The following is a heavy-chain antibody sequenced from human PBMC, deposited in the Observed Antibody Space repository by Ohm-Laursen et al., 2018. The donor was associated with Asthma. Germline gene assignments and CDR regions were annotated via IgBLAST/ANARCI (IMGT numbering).Heavy chain of an antibody. V-gene: IGHV3-53*01. CDR3: ARATRYYYDSSGYHFDY. J-gene: IGHJ4*02. Sequence: SLRLSCSAPGFTFSSYAMSWVRQAPGKGLEWVSVIYSGCSTYYADSVKGRFTISRDNSKNTLYLQMNSLRAEDTAVYYCARATRYYYDSSGYHFDYWGQGTLVTVSS. D-gene: IGHD3-22*01. CDR1: GFTFSSYA. CDR2: IYSGCST.